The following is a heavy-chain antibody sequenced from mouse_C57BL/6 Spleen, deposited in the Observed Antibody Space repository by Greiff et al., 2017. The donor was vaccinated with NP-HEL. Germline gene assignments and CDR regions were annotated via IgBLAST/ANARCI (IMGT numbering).Heavy chain of an antibody. D-gene: IGHD2-10*02. Sequence: QVQLQQPGAELVRPGSPVKLSCKASGYTFTSYWMHWVKQRPIQGLEWIGNIDPSDSETHYNQKFKDKATLTVDKSSSTAYMQLSSLTSEDSAVYYCARGGYGNPFAYWGQGTLVTVSA. J-gene: IGHJ3*01. V-gene: IGHV1-52*01. CDR2: IDPSDSET. CDR3: ARGGYGNPFAY. CDR1: GYTFTSYW.